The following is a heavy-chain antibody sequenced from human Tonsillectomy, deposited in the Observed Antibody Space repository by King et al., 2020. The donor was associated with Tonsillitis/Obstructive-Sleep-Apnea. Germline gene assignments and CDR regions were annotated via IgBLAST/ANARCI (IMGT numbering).Heavy chain of an antibody. CDR3: ARDPLDYADRNSVTPAGYMDV. J-gene: IGHJ6*03. CDR2: ISYDGSNK. D-gene: IGHD4-17*01. CDR1: GFTFSSYA. V-gene: IGHV3-30*04. Sequence: VQLVESGGGVVQPGRSLRLSCAASGFTFSSYAMHWVRQAPGKGLEWVAVISYDGSNKYYADSVKGRFTISRDNSKNTLYLQMNSLRAEDTAVYYCARDPLDYADRNSVTPAGYMDVWGKGTTVTVS.